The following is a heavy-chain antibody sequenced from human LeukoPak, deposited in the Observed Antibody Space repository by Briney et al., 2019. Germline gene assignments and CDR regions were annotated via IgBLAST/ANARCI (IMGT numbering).Heavy chain of an antibody. V-gene: IGHV4-39*07. CDR3: ARTSLRTMRVVVHDAFDI. Sequence: SETLSLTCTVSGGSISSSSYFWGWIRQPPGTGLEWIGSISYSVTTYYNPSLKSRVTISVDTSKNQFSLKLSSVTAADTAVYYCARTSLRTMRVVVHDAFDIWGQGTMVTVSS. CDR2: ISYSVTT. CDR1: GGSISSSSYF. D-gene: IGHD3-22*01. J-gene: IGHJ3*02.